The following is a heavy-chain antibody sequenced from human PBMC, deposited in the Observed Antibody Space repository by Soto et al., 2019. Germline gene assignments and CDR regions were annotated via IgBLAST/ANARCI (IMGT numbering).Heavy chain of an antibody. CDR3: ARDEASNLYDY. Sequence: PGGSLRRSCAASGFTFSSYGMHWVRQAPGKGLEWVAVIWYDGSNKYYADSVKGRFTISRDNSKNTLYLQMNSLRAEDTAVYYCARDEASNLYDYWGQGTLVTVS. D-gene: IGHD2-2*02. V-gene: IGHV3-33*01. CDR1: GFTFSSYG. J-gene: IGHJ4*02. CDR2: IWYDGSNK.